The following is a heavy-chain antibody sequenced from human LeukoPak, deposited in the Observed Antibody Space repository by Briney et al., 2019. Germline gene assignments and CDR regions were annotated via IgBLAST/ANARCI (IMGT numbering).Heavy chain of an antibody. D-gene: IGHD6-13*01. Sequence: GASVKVSCKASGYTFTGYYMHWVRQAPGQGLEWMGRINPNSGGTNYAQKFQGRVTMTRDTSTSTVYMELSSLRSEDTAVYYCARCPAGYSSSWCDYWGQGTLVTVSS. CDR1: GYTFTGYY. CDR3: ARCPAGYSSSWCDY. J-gene: IGHJ4*02. V-gene: IGHV1-2*06. CDR2: INPNSGGT.